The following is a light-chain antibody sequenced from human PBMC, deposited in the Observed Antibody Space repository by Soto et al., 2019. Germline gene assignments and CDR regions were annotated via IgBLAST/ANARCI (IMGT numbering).Light chain of an antibody. Sequence: QSALTQPASVSGSPGQSITISCTGTSSDVGGYTYVSWYQQHPGKAPKLIISEVSNRPSGVSHRFSGSKSGNTASLTISGLHAADEADYYCSSYTSSSTLVFGGGTKLTVL. CDR3: SSYTSSSTLV. CDR1: SSDVGGYTY. V-gene: IGLV2-14*01. CDR2: EVS. J-gene: IGLJ3*02.